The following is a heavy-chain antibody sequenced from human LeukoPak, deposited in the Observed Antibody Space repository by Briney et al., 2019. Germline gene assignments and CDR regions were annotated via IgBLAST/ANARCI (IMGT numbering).Heavy chain of an antibody. CDR1: GFTFSSYG. V-gene: IGHV3-30*18. Sequence: GGSLRLSCAASGFTFSSYGMHWVRQAPGKGLEWVAVISYDGSNKYYADSVKGRFTISRDNSKNTLYLQMNSLRAEDTAVYYCAKDLRLGLTVRFWGQGTLVTVSS. CDR2: ISYDGSNK. D-gene: IGHD3-22*01. CDR3: AKDLRLGLTVRF. J-gene: IGHJ4*02.